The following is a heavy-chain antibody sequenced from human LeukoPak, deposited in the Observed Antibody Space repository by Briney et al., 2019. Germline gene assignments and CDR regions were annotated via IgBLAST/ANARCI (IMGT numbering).Heavy chain of an antibody. CDR1: GGSISSYY. Sequence: PSETLSLTCTVSGGSISSYYWGWIRQPPGKGLEWIGSIYHSRSTYYNASLKSRATISADTSKNQFSLKLSSVTAADTAVYYCARHRWMEVYGSGSYYVDYWGQGTLVTVSS. D-gene: IGHD3-10*01. V-gene: IGHV4-39*01. CDR2: IYHSRST. CDR3: ARHRWMEVYGSGSYYVDY. J-gene: IGHJ4*02.